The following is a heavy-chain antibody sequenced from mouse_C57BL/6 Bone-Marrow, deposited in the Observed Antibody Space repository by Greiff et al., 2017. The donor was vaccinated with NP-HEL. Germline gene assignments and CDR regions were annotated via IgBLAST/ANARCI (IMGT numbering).Heavy chain of an antibody. V-gene: IGHV5-6*03. J-gene: IGHJ3*01. CDR1: GFTFSSYG. CDR3: ASPYDYDVAWFAY. D-gene: IGHD2-4*01. CDR2: ISSGGSYT. Sequence: LVESGEGLVKPGGSLKLSCAASGFTFSSYGMSWVRQTPDKRLEWVATISSGGSYTYYPDSVKGRFTISRDNAKNTLYLQMSSLKSEDTAMYYCASPYDYDVAWFAYWGQGTLVTVSA.